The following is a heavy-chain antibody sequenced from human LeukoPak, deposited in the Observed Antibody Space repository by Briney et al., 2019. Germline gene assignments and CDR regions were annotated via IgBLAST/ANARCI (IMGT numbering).Heavy chain of an antibody. CDR2: ISSSSSYI. Sequence: WGSLRLSCAASGFTFSSYSMNWVRQAPGKGLEWVSSISSSSSYIYYADSVKGRFTISRDNAKNSLYLQMNSLRAEDTAVYYCATPRGGATTPRFDYWGQGTLVTVSS. CDR3: ATPRGGATTPRFDY. D-gene: IGHD1-26*01. J-gene: IGHJ4*02. CDR1: GFTFSSYS. V-gene: IGHV3-21*01.